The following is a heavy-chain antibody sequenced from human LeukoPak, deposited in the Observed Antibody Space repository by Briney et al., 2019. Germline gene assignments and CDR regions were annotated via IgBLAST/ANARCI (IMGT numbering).Heavy chain of an antibody. J-gene: IGHJ4*02. Sequence: ASVKVSCKASGYTFTSYGINWVRQAPGQGLEWMGWISGYNGHSKYVQKMQGRVTMTTDTSTNTAYMELRSLRSDNTAVYYCARGPGIDVAGVFDYWGQESLVTVSS. D-gene: IGHD6-19*01. CDR2: ISGYNGHS. CDR1: GYTFTSYG. V-gene: IGHV1-18*04. CDR3: ARGPGIDVAGVFDY.